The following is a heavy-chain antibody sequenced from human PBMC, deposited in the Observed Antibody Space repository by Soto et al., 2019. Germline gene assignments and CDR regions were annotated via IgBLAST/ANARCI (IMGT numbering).Heavy chain of an antibody. CDR2: IIPLFGTT. D-gene: IGHD3-10*01. CDR3: AAELGFGKLSVV. J-gene: IGHJ6*02. V-gene: IGHV1-69*01. Sequence: QVQVVQSGVEVRRPGSSVKVSCKASGDTFKNCVISWVRQAPGQGLEWMGGIIPLFGTTDFAQRFQGRLTSTTDESTTTAYMELSRLRSEDTATYYCAAELGFGKLSVVWGQGTTVILSS. CDR1: GDTFKNCV.